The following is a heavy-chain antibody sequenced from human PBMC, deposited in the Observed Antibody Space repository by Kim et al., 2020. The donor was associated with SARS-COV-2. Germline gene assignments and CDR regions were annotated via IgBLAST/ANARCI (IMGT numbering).Heavy chain of an antibody. Sequence: SETLSLTCTVSGGSISSYYWTWIRQPPGKGLEWIGYIYYSGSTNYNPSLKSRVTISVDTTKNPFSLKMSSVTAADTAVYYCARGRFGELFRPPEPRRTLSGRDVWGQGTTITVSS. CDR3: ARGRFGELFRPPEPRRTLSGRDV. J-gene: IGHJ6*02. CDR2: IYYSGST. CDR1: GGSISSYY. D-gene: IGHD3-10*01. V-gene: IGHV4-59*01.